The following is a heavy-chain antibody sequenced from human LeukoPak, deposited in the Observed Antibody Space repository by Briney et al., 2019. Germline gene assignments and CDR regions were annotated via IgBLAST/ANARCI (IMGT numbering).Heavy chain of an antibody. V-gene: IGHV3-7*05. CDR1: AFTFSVYW. CDR2: IKEDGSDK. CDR3: VRDGIRDIPGIITIRYDY. D-gene: IGHD3-10*01. Sequence: GGSLRLSCSASAFTFSVYWMTWVRQAPGKGLEWVATIKEDGSDKYYVDPVRGRFTISRDNAENSLYLQMNSLTAEDTALYYCVRDGIRDIPGIITIRYDYWGQGTLATVSS. J-gene: IGHJ4*02.